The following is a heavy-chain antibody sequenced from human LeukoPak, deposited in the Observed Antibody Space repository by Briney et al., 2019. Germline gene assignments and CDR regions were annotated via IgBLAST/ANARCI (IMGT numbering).Heavy chain of an antibody. J-gene: IGHJ4*02. CDR3: AKGSTKTGDYEDLRHFDY. Sequence: GRSLRLSCVASGFTFSSYGMHWVRQAPGKGLEWVSGISWNSGSIGYADSVKGRFTISRDNAKNSLYLQMNSLRAEDTALYYCAKGSTKTGDYEDLRHFDYWGQGTLVTVSS. CDR2: ISWNSGSI. CDR1: GFTFSSYG. V-gene: IGHV3-9*01. D-gene: IGHD7-27*01.